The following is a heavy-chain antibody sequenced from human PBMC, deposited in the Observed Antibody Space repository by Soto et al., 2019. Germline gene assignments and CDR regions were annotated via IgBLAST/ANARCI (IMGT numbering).Heavy chain of an antibody. D-gene: IGHD3-10*01. Sequence: PGGSLRLSCAASGFTFSSYGMHWVRQAPGKGLEWVAVIWYDGSNKYYADSVKGRFTISRDNSKNTLYLQMNSLRAEDTAVYYCANFRVDEIPTPPSYSYYWDVGGKGTTVTVSS. V-gene: IGHV3-33*06. J-gene: IGHJ6*03. CDR3: ANFRVDEIPTPPSYSYYWDV. CDR1: GFTFSSYG. CDR2: IWYDGSNK.